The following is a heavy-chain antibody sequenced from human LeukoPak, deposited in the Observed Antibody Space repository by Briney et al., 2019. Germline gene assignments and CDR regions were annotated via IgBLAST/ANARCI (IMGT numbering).Heavy chain of an antibody. CDR3: ARANSFDSSGYYFDY. J-gene: IGHJ4*02. D-gene: IGHD3-22*01. V-gene: IGHV3-49*02. CDR2: ASGFTF. Sequence: ASGFTFEYAASVKGRFTISRDDSKSIAYLQMNSLKTGDAAVYYCARANSFDSSGYYFDYWGQGTLVTVSS.